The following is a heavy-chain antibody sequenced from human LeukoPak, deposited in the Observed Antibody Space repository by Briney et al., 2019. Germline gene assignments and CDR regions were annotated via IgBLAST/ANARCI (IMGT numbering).Heavy chain of an antibody. J-gene: IGHJ4*02. CDR3: AKDGKTRNWNYFQAKPVY. CDR2: ISGGST. D-gene: IGHD1-7*01. V-gene: IGHV3-38-3*01. CDR1: GFTVSSNE. Sequence: GGSLRLSCAASGFTVSSNEMSWVRQAPGKGLEWVSSISGGSTYYADSRKGRFTISRDNSKNTLHLQMNSLRAEDTAVYYCAKDGKTRNWNYFQAKPVYWGQGTLVTVSS.